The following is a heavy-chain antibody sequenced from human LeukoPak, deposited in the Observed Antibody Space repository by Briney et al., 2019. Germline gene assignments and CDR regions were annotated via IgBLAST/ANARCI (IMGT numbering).Heavy chain of an antibody. CDR3: VSGNDPDYVWGTYRLDAFDI. Sequence: GGSLRLSCVASGYTFSDYSLNWVRQVPGKGLEWVSSISSSGTYIYYADSVRGRFTISRDNAKNSLYLQMNGLRAEDTALYYCVSGNDPDYVWGTYRLDAFDIWGEGTMVIVSS. D-gene: IGHD3-16*02. CDR2: ISSSGTYI. J-gene: IGHJ3*02. V-gene: IGHV3-21*01. CDR1: GYTFSDYS.